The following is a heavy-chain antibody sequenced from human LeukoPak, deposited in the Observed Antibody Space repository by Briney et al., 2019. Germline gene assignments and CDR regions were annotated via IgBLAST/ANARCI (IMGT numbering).Heavy chain of an antibody. J-gene: IGHJ5*02. CDR3: ARAPQAVVYAIHWFDP. Sequence: SETLSLTCAVYGGSFSGYYWSWIRQPPGKGLEWIGEINHSGSTNYNPSLRSRVTLSVDTSMNQFSLKLISVTAADTAVYYCARAPQAVVYAIHWFDPWGQGTLVTVSS. CDR1: GGSFSGYY. D-gene: IGHD2-8*02. CDR2: INHSGST. V-gene: IGHV4-34*01.